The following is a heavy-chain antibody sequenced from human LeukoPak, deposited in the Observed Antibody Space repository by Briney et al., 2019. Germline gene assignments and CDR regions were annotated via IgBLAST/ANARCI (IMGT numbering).Heavy chain of an antibody. V-gene: IGHV4-4*07. Sequence: PSETLSLTCTVSGGSISSYYWSWIRRPAGKGREWIARIYTSGSTNYNRSRKSRVTISVDKSKNQFSLNLSPVTGADTAVYYFARGASSSWGGQIRFDPRRQGALLTVPP. CDR2: IYTSGST. J-gene: IGHJ5*02. CDR1: GGSISSYY. D-gene: IGHD6-13*01. CDR3: ARGASSSWGGQIRFDP.